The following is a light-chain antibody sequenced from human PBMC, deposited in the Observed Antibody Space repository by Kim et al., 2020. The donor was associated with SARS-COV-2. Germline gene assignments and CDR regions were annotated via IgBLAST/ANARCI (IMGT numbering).Light chain of an antibody. J-gene: IGLJ2*01. CDR1: RLGSKY. CDR3: QAWDSSIVV. V-gene: IGLV3-1*01. Sequence: VSPGKTASITCSGNRLGSKYSFWYQQKPGHSPVLVIYQDSKRPSGIPERFSGSNSGNTATLTISGTQAMDEADYYCQAWDSSIVVFGGGTQLTVL. CDR2: QDS.